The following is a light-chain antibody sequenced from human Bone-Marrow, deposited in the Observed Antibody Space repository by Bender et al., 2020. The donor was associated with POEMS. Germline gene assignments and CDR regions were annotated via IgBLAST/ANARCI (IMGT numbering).Light chain of an antibody. J-gene: IGLJ2*01. CDR3: CSYTSTTTLV. CDR1: NRDVGAYDF. V-gene: IGLV2-14*03. Sequence: QSALTQPASVSAYPGQSITISCTGTNRDVGAYDFVSWYQQHPGKPPKLIIYDVSNRPSGISNRFSGSKSGNTASLTISGLQTEDEADYYCCSYTSTTTLVFGGGTKVTVL. CDR2: DVS.